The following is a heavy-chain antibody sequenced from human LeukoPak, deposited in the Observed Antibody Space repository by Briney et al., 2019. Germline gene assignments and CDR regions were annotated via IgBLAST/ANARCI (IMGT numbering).Heavy chain of an antibody. Sequence: SETLSLTCTVSGGSVSSGSYYWSCIPQPPGKGLEWIVEINHSGSTNYNPSLKSRVTISVDTSKNQFSLKLSSVTAADTAVYYCARGANFYYYGMDVWGQGTTVTVSS. D-gene: IGHD4/OR15-4a*01. CDR3: ARGANFYYYGMDV. CDR1: GGSVSSGSYY. CDR2: INHSGST. J-gene: IGHJ6*02. V-gene: IGHV4-39*07.